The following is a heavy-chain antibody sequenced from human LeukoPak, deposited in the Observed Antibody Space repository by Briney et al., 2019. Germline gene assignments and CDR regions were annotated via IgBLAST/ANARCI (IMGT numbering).Heavy chain of an antibody. CDR2: IYHSGST. CDR1: GGSISSYY. CDR3: ATPRYSMVRGVTEYYFDY. D-gene: IGHD3-10*01. V-gene: IGHV4-39*07. Sequence: SETLSLTCTVSGGSISSYYWGWIRQPPGKGLEWIGSIYHSGSTYYNPSLKSRVTISVDTSKNQFSLKLSSVTAAGTAVYYCATPRYSMVRGVTEYYFDYWGQGTLVTVSS. J-gene: IGHJ4*02.